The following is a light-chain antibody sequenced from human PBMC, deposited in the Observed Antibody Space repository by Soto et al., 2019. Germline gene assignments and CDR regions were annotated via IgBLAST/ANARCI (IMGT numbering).Light chain of an antibody. CDR2: NNN. V-gene: IGLV1-44*01. J-gene: IGLJ1*01. CDR3: AAWDDSLNGYV. Sequence: QSVLTQPPSASGTPGQRVTMSCSGSSSNIGRNTVNWYQQLPGTAPKVLIYNNNQRPSGVPDRFSGSKSGTSASLAISGPQSEDEADYYCAAWDDSLNGYVFGTGTKVTVL. CDR1: SSNIGRNT.